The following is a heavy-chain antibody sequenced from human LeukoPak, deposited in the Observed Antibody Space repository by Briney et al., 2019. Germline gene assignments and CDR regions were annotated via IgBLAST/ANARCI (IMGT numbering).Heavy chain of an antibody. D-gene: IGHD2-2*01. CDR1: GFTFNGYW. V-gene: IGHV3-7*01. J-gene: IGHJ5*02. CDR3: ATSSNAPGNH. CDR2: IKEDGSAQ. Sequence: PGGSLRLSCAASGFTFNGYWMSWVRQAPGKGLEWAANIKEDGSAQYYVGSVKGRFTISRDNAKNSLSLQMNSLRAEDTAVYYCATSSNAPGNHWGQGTLVTVSS.